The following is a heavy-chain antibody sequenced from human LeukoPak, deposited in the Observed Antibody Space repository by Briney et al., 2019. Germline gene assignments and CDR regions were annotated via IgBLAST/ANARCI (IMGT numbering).Heavy chain of an antibody. D-gene: IGHD3-10*01. CDR3: ERDRYGSGSCFDY. CDR1: GFTFSSYS. V-gene: IGHV3-21*01. Sequence: GGSLRLSCAASGFTFSSYSMNWVRQAPGKGLEWVSSISSSSSYIYYADSVKGRFTISRDNAKNSLYLQMNSLRAEDTAVYYCERDRYGSGSCFDYWGQGTLVTVSS. J-gene: IGHJ4*02. CDR2: ISSSSSYI.